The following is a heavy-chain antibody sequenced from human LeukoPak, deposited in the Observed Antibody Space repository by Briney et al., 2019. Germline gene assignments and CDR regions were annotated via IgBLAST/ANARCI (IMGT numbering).Heavy chain of an antibody. CDR1: GFTFSTYG. J-gene: IGHJ4*02. Sequence: GRSLRLSCAASGFTFSTYGMHWVRQAPGMGLAWVALISYDESNEYHADSVKGRFSVSRDNSKNTLYLQMNSLRAEDTAVYYCAKDREVAGTFLPDYWGQGTLVTVSS. CDR2: ISYDESNE. V-gene: IGHV3-30*18. D-gene: IGHD6-19*01. CDR3: AKDREVAGTFLPDY.